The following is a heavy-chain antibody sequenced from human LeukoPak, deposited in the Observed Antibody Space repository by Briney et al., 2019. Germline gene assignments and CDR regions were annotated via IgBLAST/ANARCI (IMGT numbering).Heavy chain of an antibody. V-gene: IGHV3-23*01. CDR3: AKTKPPLSSTSPRGYYDY. CDR1: GFTFSSYS. Sequence: GGSLRLSCAASGFTFSSYSMNWVRQAPGKGLEWVSAISGSGGSTYYADSVKGRFTISRDNSKNTLYLQMNSLRAEDTAVYYCAKTKPPLSSTSPRGYYDYWGQGTLVTVSS. J-gene: IGHJ4*02. D-gene: IGHD2-2*01. CDR2: ISGSGGST.